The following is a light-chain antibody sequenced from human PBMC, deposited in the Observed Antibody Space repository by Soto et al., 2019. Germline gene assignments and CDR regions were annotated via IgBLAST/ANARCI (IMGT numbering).Light chain of an antibody. CDR1: SSDVGSYDL. V-gene: IGLV2-23*01. CDR3: CSYEGSFTSVI. J-gene: IGLJ2*01. Sequence: QSALTQPASVSGSPGQSITISCTGTSSDVGSYDLVSWYQQRPGEAPTVIIFEANRRPSGVSNRFSGSKSGNTASLTISGLQPDDEADYFCCSYEGSFTSVIFGGGTKVTVL. CDR2: EAN.